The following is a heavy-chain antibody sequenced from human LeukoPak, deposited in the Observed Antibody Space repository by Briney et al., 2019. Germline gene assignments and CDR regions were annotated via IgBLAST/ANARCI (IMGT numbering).Heavy chain of an antibody. CDR2: INPNSGGT. CDR1: GYTFTGYY. CDR3: AREEEQWGSNAFEI. J-gene: IGHJ3*02. Sequence: ASVKVSCKASGYTFTGYYMHWVRQAPGQGLEWMGWINPNSGGTNYAQKFQGRVTMTRDTSISTAYMELSRLRSDETAVYYCAREEEQWGSNAFEIWGQGTMVTVSS. D-gene: IGHD6-19*01. V-gene: IGHV1-2*02.